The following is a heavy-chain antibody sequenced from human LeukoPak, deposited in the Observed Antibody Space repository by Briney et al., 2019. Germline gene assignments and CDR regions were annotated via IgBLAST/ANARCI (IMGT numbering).Heavy chain of an antibody. Sequence: PGRSLRLSCAASGFTFDDYAMFRVRQAPGKGLEWVSGISWDSKNIGYAASVKGRFTISRDNAKNSLYLQMNSLRGEDTASYYCAKGNRDSSGFYYYYGMDVWGQGTTVTVSS. CDR3: AKGNRDSSGFYYYYGMDV. CDR2: ISWDSKNI. J-gene: IGHJ6*02. D-gene: IGHD3-22*01. V-gene: IGHV3-9*01. CDR1: GFTFDDYA.